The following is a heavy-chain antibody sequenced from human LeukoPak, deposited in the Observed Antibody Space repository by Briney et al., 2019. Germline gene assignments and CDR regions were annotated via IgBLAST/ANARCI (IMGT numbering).Heavy chain of an antibody. CDR2: TSHSGTT. V-gene: IGHV4-39*01. CDR1: LGSITTSSYY. Sequence: TSETLSLTCTVPLGSITTSSYYWGWVRQPPGKGLEWIGCTSHSGTTFYSPSLRSRVSISVDTSNSQFSLKLSSMTATDTAVYYCAKTTRASIRSAFDICGQGTLVTVSS. D-gene: IGHD1-7*01. J-gene: IGHJ3*02. CDR3: AKTTRASIRSAFDI.